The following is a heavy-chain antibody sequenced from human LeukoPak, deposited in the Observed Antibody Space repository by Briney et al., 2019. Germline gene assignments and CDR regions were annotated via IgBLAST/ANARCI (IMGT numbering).Heavy chain of an antibody. J-gene: IGHJ4*02. D-gene: IGHD2-8*02. CDR3: AKAGGNHWGFDY. CDR2: ITGSDSST. V-gene: IGHV3-23*01. CDR1: GFTFNDYA. Sequence: GGSLRLSCAASGFTFNDYAMRWVRQAPGKGLEWVSIITGSDSSTSYADSVKGRFTISRNNSKNMVYLQMNSLRAEDTAVYYCAKAGGNHWGFDYWGQGTLVTVSS.